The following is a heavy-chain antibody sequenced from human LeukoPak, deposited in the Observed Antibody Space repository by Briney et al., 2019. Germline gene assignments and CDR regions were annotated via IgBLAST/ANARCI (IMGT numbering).Heavy chain of an antibody. Sequence: TSETLSLTCTVSGGSISSSSYYWGWIRQPPGKGLEWIGSIYYSGSTYYNPSLKSRVTISVDTSKNQFSLKLSSVTAADTAVYYCAKGPVVTFDIWGQGTMVTVSS. CDR3: AKGPVVTFDI. V-gene: IGHV4-39*07. J-gene: IGHJ3*02. CDR2: IYYSGST. D-gene: IGHD2-15*01. CDR1: GGSISSSSYY.